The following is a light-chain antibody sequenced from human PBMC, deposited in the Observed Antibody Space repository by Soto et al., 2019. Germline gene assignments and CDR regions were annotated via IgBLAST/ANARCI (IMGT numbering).Light chain of an antibody. CDR2: GAS. J-gene: IGKJ1*01. Sequence: EIVLTQSPGTLALSPGERATRCCRASQTVSTSFLAWYQQKRGQAPRLLIYGASTRAIGIPARFSGSGSGTEFTLTISSLQSEDFAVYYCLQYNNWWTFGQGTKVDI. CDR3: LQYNNWWT. V-gene: IGKV3-15*01. CDR1: QTVSTSF.